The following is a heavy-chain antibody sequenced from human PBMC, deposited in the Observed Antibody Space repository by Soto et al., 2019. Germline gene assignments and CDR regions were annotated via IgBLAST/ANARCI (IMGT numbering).Heavy chain of an antibody. Sequence: QVQLVQSGAEVKKPGASAKVSCKASGYTFTSYGISWVRQAPGQGLEWMGWISAYNGNTNYAQKLQGRVTMTTDTSTSTAYMELRSLRSDDTAVYYCARSGYCSGGSCYSGSGGLNYWGQGTLVTVSS. CDR1: GYTFTSYG. CDR2: ISAYNGNT. J-gene: IGHJ4*02. D-gene: IGHD2-15*01. V-gene: IGHV1-18*01. CDR3: ARSGYCSGGSCYSGSGGLNY.